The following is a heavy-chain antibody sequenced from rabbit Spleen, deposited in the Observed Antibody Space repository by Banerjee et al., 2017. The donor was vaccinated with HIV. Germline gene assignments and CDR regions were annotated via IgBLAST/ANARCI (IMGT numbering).Heavy chain of an antibody. CDR2: INTATGKA. CDR1: GVSFSSSYW. J-gene: IGHJ6*01. CDR3: ARDTSSSFSSYGMDL. V-gene: IGHV1S40*01. D-gene: IGHD1-1*01. Sequence: QSLEESGGDLVKPGASLTLTCTASGVSFSSSYWICWVRQAPGKGLEWIACINTATGKAVYASWAKGRFTISKTSSTTVTLQMTSLTAADTATYFCARDTSSSFSSYGMDLWGQGTLVTVS.